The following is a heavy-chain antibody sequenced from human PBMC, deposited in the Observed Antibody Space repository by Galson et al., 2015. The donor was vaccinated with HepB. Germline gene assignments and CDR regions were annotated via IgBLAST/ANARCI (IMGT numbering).Heavy chain of an antibody. J-gene: IGHJ6*02. CDR1: GYTFTSYA. D-gene: IGHD1-26*01. CDR2: INAGNGNT. Sequence: SVKVSCKASGYTFTSYAMHWVRQAPGQRLEWMGWINAGNGNTKYSQKFQGRVTITRDTSASTAYMELSSLRSEDTAVYYCARDPVRGSYWATGSSGMDVWGQGTTVTVSS. V-gene: IGHV1-3*01. CDR3: ARDPVRGSYWATGSSGMDV.